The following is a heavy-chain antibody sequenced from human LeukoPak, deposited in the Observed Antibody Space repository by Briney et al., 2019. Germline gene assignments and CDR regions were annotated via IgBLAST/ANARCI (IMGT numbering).Heavy chain of an antibody. CDR1: GGSISSSSYY. CDR2: IYYSGST. CDR3: AREDYYDSSGYYLDC. J-gene: IGHJ4*02. Sequence: SETLSLTCTVSGGSISSSSYYWGWIRQPPGKGLEWIGSIYYSGSTYYNPSLKSRVTISVDTSKNQFSLKLSSVTAADTAVYYCAREDYYDSSGYYLDCWGQGTLVTVSS. V-gene: IGHV4-39*01. D-gene: IGHD3-22*01.